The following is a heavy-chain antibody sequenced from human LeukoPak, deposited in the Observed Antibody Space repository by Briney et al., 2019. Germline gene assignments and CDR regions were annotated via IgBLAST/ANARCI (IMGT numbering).Heavy chain of an antibody. J-gene: IGHJ4*02. CDR2: IKRKTDGGTS. Sequence: GGSLRLSCAASGFTFSSYSMNWVRQAPGKGLEWVGRIKRKTDGGTSEYAAPVKGRFSLSRDDSTNTLYLEMNSLKTEDTGIYYCTKEGYYYIADWGQGSLVTVSS. V-gene: IGHV3-15*01. CDR3: TKEGYYYIAD. D-gene: IGHD1-26*01. CDR1: GFTFSSYS.